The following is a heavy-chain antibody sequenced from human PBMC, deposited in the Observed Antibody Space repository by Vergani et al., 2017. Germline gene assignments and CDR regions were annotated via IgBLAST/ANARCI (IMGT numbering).Heavy chain of an antibody. CDR2: IIPIFGTA. CDR1: GGTFSSYA. J-gene: IGHJ2*01. D-gene: IGHD1-7*01. V-gene: IGHV1-69*14. CDR3: ARGSSTGTIFFDYADSWYFDL. Sequence: QVQLVQSGAEVKKPGSSVKVSCKASGGTFSSYAISWVRQAPGQGLEWMGRIIPIFGTANYAQKFQGRVTITADKSTSTAYMELSSLRSEDTAVYYCARGSSTGTIFFDYADSWYFDLWGRGTLVTVSS.